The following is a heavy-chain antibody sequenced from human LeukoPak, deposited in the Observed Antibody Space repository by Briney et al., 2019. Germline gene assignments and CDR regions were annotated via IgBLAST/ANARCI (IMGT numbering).Heavy chain of an antibody. CDR3: ARGGQSSTSFNYYYYYMDV. V-gene: IGHV1-8*03. CDR1: GYTFTGYY. Sequence: ASVKVSCNASGYTFTGYYMHWVRQAPGQGLEWMGWIDPNSGNTGYAQKFQGRVTITRNTSISTAYMELSSLGSEDTAVYYCARGGQSSTSFNYYYYYMDVWGKGTTVTVSS. D-gene: IGHD2-2*01. J-gene: IGHJ6*03. CDR2: IDPNSGNT.